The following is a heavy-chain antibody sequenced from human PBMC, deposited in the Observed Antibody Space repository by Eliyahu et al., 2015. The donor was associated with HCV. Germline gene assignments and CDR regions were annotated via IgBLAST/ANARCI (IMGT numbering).Heavy chain of an antibody. CDR2: ISGSGGST. V-gene: IGHV3-23*01. J-gene: IGHJ4*02. Sequence: EVQLLEXGGGLVQPGGSLRLSCXASXFXFSSYAMSWVRQAPGKGLEWVSAISGSGGSTYYADXVXGRFTISRDNSKNTLYLQMNSLRAEDTAVYYCAKGEEYYYDSSGYYWGQGTLVTVSS. CDR3: AKGEEYYYDSSGYY. CDR1: XFXFSSYA. D-gene: IGHD3-22*01.